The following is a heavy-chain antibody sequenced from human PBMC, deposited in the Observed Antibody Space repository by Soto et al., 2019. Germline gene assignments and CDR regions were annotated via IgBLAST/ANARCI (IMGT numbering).Heavy chain of an antibody. D-gene: IGHD2-2*01. V-gene: IGHV1-69*01. CDR1: GGTFSSYA. CDR2: IIPIFGTA. CDR3: ARASLCSRTSCFYYYYYYGMDV. Sequence: QVQLVQSGAEVKKPGSSVKVSCKASGGTFSSYAISWVRQAPGQGLEWMGGIIPIFGTANYAQKFQGRVTITADESTSTAYMELSSLRSEDTAVYYCARASLCSRTSCFYYYYYYGMDVWGQGTTVTVSS. J-gene: IGHJ6*02.